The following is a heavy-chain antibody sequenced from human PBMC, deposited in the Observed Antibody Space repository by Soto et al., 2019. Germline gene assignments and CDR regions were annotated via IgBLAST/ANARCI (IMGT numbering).Heavy chain of an antibody. D-gene: IGHD4-17*01. CDR3: ASLPPSTVTTEYFQQ. J-gene: IGHJ1*01. Sequence: EVQLVESGGGLVQPGGSLRLSCVTSGFTFSDHYMDWVRQAPGKGLEWVGRTRNKANGYTTQYAASVKGRFTISRDESQNSLYLQMNSLRTEDTAIYYCASLPPSTVTTEYFQQWGQGTLVTV. V-gene: IGHV3-72*01. CDR2: TRNKANGYTT. CDR1: GFTFSDHY.